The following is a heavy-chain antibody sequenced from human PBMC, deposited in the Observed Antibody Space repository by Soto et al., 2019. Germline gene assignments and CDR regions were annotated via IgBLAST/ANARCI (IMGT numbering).Heavy chain of an antibody. V-gene: IGHV4-59*01. CDR1: GGSISSYY. Sequence: QVQLQESGPGLVKPSETLSLTCTVSGGSISSYYWSWIRQPPGKGLEWIGYIYYSGSTNYNPSLKIRVTISVDTSKNQFSLKLSSVTAADTAVYYCARTNYDILTGLDYWGQGTLVTVSS. D-gene: IGHD3-9*01. J-gene: IGHJ4*02. CDR3: ARTNYDILTGLDY. CDR2: IYYSGST.